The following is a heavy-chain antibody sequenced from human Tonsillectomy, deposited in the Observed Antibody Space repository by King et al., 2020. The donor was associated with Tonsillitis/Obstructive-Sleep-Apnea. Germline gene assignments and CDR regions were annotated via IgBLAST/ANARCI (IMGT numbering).Heavy chain of an antibody. D-gene: IGHD2-15*01. J-gene: IGHJ5*02. CDR2: ISSSSSYT. CDR1: GFTFSDYY. Sequence: QLVQSGGGLVKPGVSLRLSCAASGFTFSDYYMSWIRQAPGKGLEWVSYISSSSSYTNYADSVKGRFTISRDNAKNSLYLQMNSLRAEDTAVYYCARDLSVCSGGSCYSSWFDPWGQGTLVTVSS. CDR3: ARDLSVCSGGSCYSSWFDP. V-gene: IGHV3-11*05.